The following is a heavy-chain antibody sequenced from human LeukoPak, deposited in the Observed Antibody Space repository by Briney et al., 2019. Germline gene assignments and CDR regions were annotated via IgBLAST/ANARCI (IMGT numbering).Heavy chain of an antibody. CDR3: ARGSDGYRFDP. J-gene: IGHJ5*02. CDR2: IYNIETT. Sequence: SETLSLTCTVSGGSMTNYHWTWIRQPPGKAPEYIGYIYNIETTNYNPSLKSRVTVSVDMSKKQFSLRLKSVTTADTAVYYCARGSDGYRFDPWGQGILVTVSS. CDR1: GGSMTNYH. V-gene: IGHV4-59*01. D-gene: IGHD5-18*01.